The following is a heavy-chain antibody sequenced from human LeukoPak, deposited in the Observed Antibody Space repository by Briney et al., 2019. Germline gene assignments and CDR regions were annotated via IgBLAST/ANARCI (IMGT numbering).Heavy chain of an antibody. CDR2: ISGSGGST. CDR1: GFTFSSYA. V-gene: IGHV3-23*01. CDR3: AKGPVGWSLYYFDY. J-gene: IGHJ4*02. D-gene: IGHD1-26*01. Sequence: GGSLRLSCAASGFTFSSYAMSWVRQAPRKGLEWVSGISGSGGSTYYADSVKGRFTISRDNSKNTLYLQMNSLRAEDTAVYYCAKGPVGWSLYYFDYWGQGTLLTVSS.